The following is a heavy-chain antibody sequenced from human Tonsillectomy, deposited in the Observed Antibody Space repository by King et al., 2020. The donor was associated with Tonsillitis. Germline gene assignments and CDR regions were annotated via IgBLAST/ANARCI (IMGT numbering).Heavy chain of an antibody. CDR1: GGSFSGYY. Sequence: VQLQQWGAGLLKPSETLSLTCAVYGGSFSGYYWSWIRQPPGKGLEWIGEINHSGSTNYNPSLKSRVTISVDTSKNQFSLKLSSVTAADTAVYYCARGTGKMDIVASRGQGSFDYWGQGTLVTVSS. CDR2: INHSGST. CDR3: ARGTGKMDIVASRGQGSFDY. D-gene: IGHD5-12*01. J-gene: IGHJ4*02. V-gene: IGHV4-34*01.